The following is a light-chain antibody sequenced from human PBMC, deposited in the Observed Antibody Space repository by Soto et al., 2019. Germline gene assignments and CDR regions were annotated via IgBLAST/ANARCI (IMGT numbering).Light chain of an antibody. CDR3: QQYGSSPRYT. Sequence: EIGLTQSPGTLSLSPGERVTLSCRASQSVSSSYLAWYQQKPGQAPRLLIYGASSRATGIPDRFGGSGSGTDFTLTISRLEPEDFAVYYCQQYGSSPRYTFGQGTKLEIK. CDR2: GAS. J-gene: IGKJ2*01. CDR1: QSVSSSY. V-gene: IGKV3-20*01.